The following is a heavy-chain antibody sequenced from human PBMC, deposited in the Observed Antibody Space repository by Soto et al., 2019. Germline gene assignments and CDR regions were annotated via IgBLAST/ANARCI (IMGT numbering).Heavy chain of an antibody. J-gene: IGHJ3*02. Sequence: QVQLVQSGAEVKKPGSSVKVSCRASGGTFSTYTFTWVRQAPGQGLEWMGGIIPIFNTATYAQKFQGRVTITADESTSTAYMELNSLKSEDTAVYYCARRGDQIYLNAFDIWGQGTMVTVSS. D-gene: IGHD2-2*02. CDR3: ARRGDQIYLNAFDI. V-gene: IGHV1-69*01. CDR2: IIPIFNTA. CDR1: GGTFSTYT.